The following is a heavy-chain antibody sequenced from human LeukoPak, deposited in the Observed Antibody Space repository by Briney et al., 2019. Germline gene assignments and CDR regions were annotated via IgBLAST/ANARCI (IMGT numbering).Heavy chain of an antibody. V-gene: IGHV4-61*01. J-gene: IGHJ4*02. Sequence: SQTLSLTCTVSGGSISSGSYYWSWIRQPPGKGLEWIGYIYYSGSTNYNPSLKSRVTISVDTSKNQFSLKLSSVTAADTAVYYCAGSGYYYDGSGLDYWGQGTLVTVSS. CDR1: GGSISSGSYY. CDR2: IYYSGST. CDR3: AGSGYYYDGSGLDY. D-gene: IGHD3-22*01.